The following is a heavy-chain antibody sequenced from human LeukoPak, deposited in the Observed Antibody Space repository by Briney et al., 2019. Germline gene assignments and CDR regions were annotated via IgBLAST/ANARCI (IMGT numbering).Heavy chain of an antibody. J-gene: IGHJ4*02. V-gene: IGHV1-2*02. CDR1: GYTFTDYY. Sequence: VASVKLSCKASGYTFTDYYMNWVRQAPGQGLEWMGWIHPNSGGTNYAQKFQGRVTMTRDTSISTAYMELSRLTFDDTAVYYCGRKSASRKTSEFDYWGQGTLVTVPS. CDR2: IHPNSGGT. D-gene: IGHD2-2*01. CDR3: GRKSASRKTSEFDY.